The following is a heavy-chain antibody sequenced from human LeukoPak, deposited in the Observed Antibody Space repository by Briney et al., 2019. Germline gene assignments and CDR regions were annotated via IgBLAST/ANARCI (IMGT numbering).Heavy chain of an antibody. CDR2: ISYDGSNK. D-gene: IGHD5-24*01. V-gene: IGHV3-30-3*01. J-gene: IGHJ4*02. Sequence: GRSLRLSCAASGFTFSSYAMHWVRQAPGKGLEWVAVISYDGSNKYYADSVKGRFTISRDNSKNTLYLQMNSLRAEDTAVYYCARDGWLQPQTSAFDYWGQGTLVTVSS. CDR3: ARDGWLQPQTSAFDY. CDR1: GFTFSSYA.